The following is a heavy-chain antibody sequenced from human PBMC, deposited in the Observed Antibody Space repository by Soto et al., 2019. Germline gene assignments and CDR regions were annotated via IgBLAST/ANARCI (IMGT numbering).Heavy chain of an antibody. CDR1: CCSISSSSYY. J-gene: IGHJ4*02. CDR2: IYYSGST. CDR3: ARQGPGYGDCNFDY. D-gene: IGHD4-17*01. Sequence: ASETLSLTCTVSCCSISSSSYYWGWIRQPPGKGLEWIGSIYYSGSTYYNPSLKSRVTISVDTSKNQFSLKLSSVTAADTAVYYCARQGPGYGDCNFDYWGQGTLVTVSS. V-gene: IGHV4-39*01.